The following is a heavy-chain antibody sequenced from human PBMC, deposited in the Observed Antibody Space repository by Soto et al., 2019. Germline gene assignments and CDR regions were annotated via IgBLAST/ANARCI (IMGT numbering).Heavy chain of an antibody. D-gene: IGHD5-12*01. CDR3: ARLGWRKGYKVPLPDDY. CDR2: IIPIFGTA. Sequence: QVQLVQSGAEVKKPGSSVKVSCKASGGTFSSYAISWVRQAPGQGLEWMGGIIPIFGTANYAQKFQGRVTITADKSTSTAYMGLSSLRSEDTAVYYCARLGWRKGYKVPLPDDYWGQGTLVTVSS. J-gene: IGHJ4*02. CDR1: GGTFSSYA. V-gene: IGHV1-69*06.